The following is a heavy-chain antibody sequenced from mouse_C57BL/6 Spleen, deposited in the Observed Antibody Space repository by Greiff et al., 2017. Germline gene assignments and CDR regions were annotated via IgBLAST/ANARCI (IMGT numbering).Heavy chain of an antibody. V-gene: IGHV5-9-1*02. CDR1: GFTFSSYA. CDR3: TRAIYYYGSSTNYAMDY. CDR2: ISSGGDYI. Sequence: EVQVVESGEGLVKPGGSLKLSCAASGFTFSSYAMSWVRQTPEKRLEWVAYISSGGDYIYYADTVKGRFTISRDNARNTLYLQMSSLKSEDTAMYYCTRAIYYYGSSTNYAMDYWGQGTSVTVSS. D-gene: IGHD1-1*01. J-gene: IGHJ4*01.